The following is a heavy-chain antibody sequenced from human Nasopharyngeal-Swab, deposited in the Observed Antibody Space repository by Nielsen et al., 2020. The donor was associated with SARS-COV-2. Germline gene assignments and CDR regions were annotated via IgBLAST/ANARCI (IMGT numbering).Heavy chain of an antibody. CDR3: ARADETYCGGDCYSGYYY. CDR1: GFTFSSYS. V-gene: IGHV3-48*02. D-gene: IGHD2-21*02. CDR2: ISSSSSTI. Sequence: GESLKISCAASGFTFSSYSMNWVRQAPGKGLEWVSYISSSSSTIYYADSVKGRFTISRDNAKNSLYLQMNSLRDEDTAVYYCARADETYCGGDCYSGYYYFGQGTLVTVSS. J-gene: IGHJ4*02.